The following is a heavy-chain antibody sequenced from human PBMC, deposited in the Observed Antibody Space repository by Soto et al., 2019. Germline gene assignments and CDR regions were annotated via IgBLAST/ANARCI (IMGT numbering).Heavy chain of an antibody. V-gene: IGHV4-31*03. Sequence: QVRLEESGPGLVKPSETLSLICSVSGGSVNNANYFWNWIRHHPENGVEWIGYIYYSGSTRYNPSFKTRPTLSIVTSKNQFSLRLNSVTVADTAVYFCARDADYGGSRGGMYVWGRGTTVTVSS. CDR3: ARDADYGGSRGGMYV. D-gene: IGHD4-17*01. J-gene: IGHJ6*02. CDR1: GGSVNNANYF. CDR2: IYYSGST.